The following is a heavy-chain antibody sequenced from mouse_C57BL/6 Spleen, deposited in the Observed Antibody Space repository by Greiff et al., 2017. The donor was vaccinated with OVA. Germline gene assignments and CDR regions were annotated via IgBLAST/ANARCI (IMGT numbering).Heavy chain of an antibody. V-gene: IGHV1-64*01. CDR1: GYTFTSYW. Sequence: VQLQQPGAVLVRPGASVKLSCKPSGYTFTSYWMHWVKQRPGQGLEWIGTIHPSIGSTSYNEKFKGKAKLTADKSASTAYMQLSSLTSEDSAVYYCARSANWEDDLDYWGQGTTLTVSS. CDR3: ARSANWEDDLDY. CDR2: IHPSIGST. D-gene: IGHD4-1*01. J-gene: IGHJ2*01.